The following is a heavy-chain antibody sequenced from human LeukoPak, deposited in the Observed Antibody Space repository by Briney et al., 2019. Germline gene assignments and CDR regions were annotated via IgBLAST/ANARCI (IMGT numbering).Heavy chain of an antibody. J-gene: IGHJ6*02. Sequence: GASVKVSCKVSGYTLTELSMHWVRQAPGKGLEWMGGFDPEDGETIYAQKFQGRVTMTEDTSTDTAYMGLSSLRSEDTAVYYCATSSIRPDYYGMDVWGQGTTVTASS. CDR2: FDPEDGET. CDR1: GYTLTELS. V-gene: IGHV1-24*01. CDR3: ATSSIRPDYYGMDV. D-gene: IGHD2-2*01.